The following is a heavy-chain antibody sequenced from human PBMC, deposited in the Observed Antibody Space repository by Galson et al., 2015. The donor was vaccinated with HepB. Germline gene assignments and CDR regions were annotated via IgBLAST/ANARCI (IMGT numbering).Heavy chain of an antibody. V-gene: IGHV6-1*01. CDR2: TYYRSKWYN. CDR3: ARGKVDIVVVPAAMGRSFDP. Sequence: CAISGDSVSSNSAAWNWIRQSPSRGLEWLGRTYYRSKWYNDYAVSVKSRITINPDTSKNQFSLQLNSVTPADTAVYYCARGKVDIVVVPAAMGRSFDPWGQGTLVTVSS. CDR1: GDSVSSNSAA. J-gene: IGHJ5*02. D-gene: IGHD2-2*03.